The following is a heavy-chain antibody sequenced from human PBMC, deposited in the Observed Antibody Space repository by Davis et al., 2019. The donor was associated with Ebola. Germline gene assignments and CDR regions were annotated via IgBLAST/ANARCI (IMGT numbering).Heavy chain of an antibody. V-gene: IGHV3-23*01. CDR2: ISGSGGST. J-gene: IGHJ4*02. Sequence: GVLKISCAASGFTFSSYAMSWVRQAPGKGLEWVSAISGSGGSTYYADSVKGRFTISRDNSKNTLYLQMNSLRAEDTAVYYCANDDYIWGKSDYWGQGTLVTVSS. CDR3: ANDDYIWGKSDY. CDR1: GFTFSSYA. D-gene: IGHD3-16*01.